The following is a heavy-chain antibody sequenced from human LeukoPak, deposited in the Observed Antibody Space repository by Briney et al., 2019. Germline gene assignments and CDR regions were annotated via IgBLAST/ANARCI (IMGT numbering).Heavy chain of an antibody. CDR3: ATLVGAGAFDI. J-gene: IGHJ3*02. CDR2: IIPIFGTA. CDR1: GGTFSSYA. V-gene: IGHV1-69*06. Sequence: SVKVSCKASGGTFSSYAISWVRQAPGQGLEWMGGIIPIFGTANYAQKFQGRVTMTEDTSTDTAYMELSSLRSEDTAVYYCATLVGAGAFDIWGQGTMVTVSS. D-gene: IGHD1-26*01.